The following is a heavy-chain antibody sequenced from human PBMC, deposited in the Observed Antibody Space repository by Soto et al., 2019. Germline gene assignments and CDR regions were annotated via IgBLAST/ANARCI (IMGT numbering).Heavy chain of an antibody. V-gene: IGHV4-59*01. J-gene: IGHJ4*02. CDR1: GGSISDFY. Sequence: SATLSLTCTVPGGSISDFYWSWIRQPPGKGLEWIGYIYYSGSTNYNPSLKSRGTISVDTSKNQFSLNLRSMSPADTAVYYCARVGGLAARTFDYWGPGTRVTASS. CDR3: ARVGGLAARTFDY. D-gene: IGHD6-6*01. CDR2: IYYSGST.